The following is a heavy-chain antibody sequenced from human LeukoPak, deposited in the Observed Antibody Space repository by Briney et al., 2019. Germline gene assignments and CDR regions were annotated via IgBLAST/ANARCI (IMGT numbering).Heavy chain of an antibody. D-gene: IGHD3-16*02. Sequence: GESLRLSCVAFGVSISGQWMNWVRQAPGQGLEWVANIKHDGSEEYYVDSVKGRFTISRDDGRNSVSLQMNSVRTEDTAVYYCGYTNNFYHWGQGTLVVVSS. V-gene: IGHV3-7*01. J-gene: IGHJ4*02. CDR2: IKHDGSEE. CDR1: GVSISGQW. CDR3: GYTNNFYH.